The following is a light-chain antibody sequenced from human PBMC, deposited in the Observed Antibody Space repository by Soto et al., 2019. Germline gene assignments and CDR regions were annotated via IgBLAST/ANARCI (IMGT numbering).Light chain of an antibody. Sequence: DIQMTQSPSSLSASGGDRVTISCRASQSISSWLAWYQQKPGRAPKLLIYDASSLESGVPSRLSGSGSGTVFTLTIRSLQPDDFATYYCQQYKSYWTFGQGTKVDIK. V-gene: IGKV1-5*01. J-gene: IGKJ1*01. CDR2: DAS. CDR3: QQYKSYWT. CDR1: QSISSW.